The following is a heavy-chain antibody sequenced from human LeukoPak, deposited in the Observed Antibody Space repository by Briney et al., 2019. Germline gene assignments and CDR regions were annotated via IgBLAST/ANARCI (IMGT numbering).Heavy chain of an antibody. V-gene: IGHV3-33*08. CDR2: IWYDGSNK. CDR3: ARGPKRGSYRYNWFDP. D-gene: IGHD3-16*02. Sequence: PGGSLRLSCAASGFTFSSYGMHWVRQAPGKGLEWVAVIWYDGSNKYYADSVKGRFTISRDNSKNTLYLQMNSLRAEDTAVYYCARGPKRGSYRYNWFDPWGQGTLVTVSS. J-gene: IGHJ5*02. CDR1: GFTFSSYG.